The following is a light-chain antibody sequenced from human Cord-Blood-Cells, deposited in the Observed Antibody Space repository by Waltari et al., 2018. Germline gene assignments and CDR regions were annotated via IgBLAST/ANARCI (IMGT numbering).Light chain of an antibody. CDR1: SSDVGRYNL. CDR3: CSYAGSSTV. Sequence: QSALTQPASVSGSPGQSLTIPCTGTSSDVGRYNLVSWYQQHPGKAPKLMIYEGSKRPSGVSNRFSGSKSGNTASLTISGLQAEDEADYYCCSYAGSSTVFGGGTKLTVL. V-gene: IGLV2-23*01. CDR2: EGS. J-gene: IGLJ2*01.